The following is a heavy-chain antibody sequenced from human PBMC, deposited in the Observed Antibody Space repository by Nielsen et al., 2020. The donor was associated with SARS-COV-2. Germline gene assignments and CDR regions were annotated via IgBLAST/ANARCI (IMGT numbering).Heavy chain of an antibody. CDR2: IDPSDSYT. CDR3: ARHTDCSSTSCYGPRYMDV. J-gene: IGHJ6*03. D-gene: IGHD2-2*01. V-gene: IGHV5-10-1*01. CDR1: GYTFTSYW. Sequence: KVSCKASGYTFTSYWISWVRQMPGKGLEWMGRIDPSDSYTNYSPSFQGHVTISADKSISTAYLQWSSLKASDTAMYYCARHTDCSSTSCYGPRYMDVWGKGTTVTVSS.